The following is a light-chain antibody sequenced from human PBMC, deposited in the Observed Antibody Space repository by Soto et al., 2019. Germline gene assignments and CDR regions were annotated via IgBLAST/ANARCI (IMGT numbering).Light chain of an antibody. CDR2: DAS. CDR1: QTVRNNY. J-gene: IGKJ4*01. CDR3: QQFSSYPLT. V-gene: IGKV3-20*01. Sequence: EFVLTQSPGTLSLSPGERATLSCRASQTVRNNYLAWYQQKPGQAPRLLIYDASSRATGIPARFSGGGSGTNFTLTISMLEPEDFAVYDCQQFSSYPLTFGGGTKVEIK.